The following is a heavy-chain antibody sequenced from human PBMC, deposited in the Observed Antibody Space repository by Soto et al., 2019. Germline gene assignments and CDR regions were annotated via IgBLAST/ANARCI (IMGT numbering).Heavy chain of an antibody. CDR1: GFTFSSYG. J-gene: IGHJ6*02. V-gene: IGHV3-33*01. CDR3: ARGDVVVPAAMGDYYYGMDV. D-gene: IGHD2-2*01. Sequence: GESLKISCAASGFTFSSYGMHWVRQAPGKGLEWVAVIWYDGSNKYYADSVKGRFTISRDNSKNTLYLQMNSLRAEDTAVYYCARGDVVVPAAMGDYYYGMDVWGQGTTVTVSS. CDR2: IWYDGSNK.